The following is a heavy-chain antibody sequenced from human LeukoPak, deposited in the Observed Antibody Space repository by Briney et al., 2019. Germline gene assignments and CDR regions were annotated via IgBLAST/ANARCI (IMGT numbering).Heavy chain of an antibody. V-gene: IGHV4-30-4*01. Sequence: SETLSLTCTVSGVSISSGDHYSSWIRQPPGKGLEWIGYIYYSGSTYYNPSLKSRVTISVDTSKNQFSLKLSSVTAADTAVYYCARGSWSLSVDYWGQGTLVTVSS. CDR3: ARGSWSLSVDY. J-gene: IGHJ4*02. CDR1: GVSISSGDHY. CDR2: IYYSGST. D-gene: IGHD1-26*01.